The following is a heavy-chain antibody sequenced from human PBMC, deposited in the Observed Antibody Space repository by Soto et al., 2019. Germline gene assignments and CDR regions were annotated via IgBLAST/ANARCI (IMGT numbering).Heavy chain of an antibody. V-gene: IGHV4-61*01. D-gene: IGHD3-22*01. Sequence: QVQLQESGPGLVKPSETLSLTCTVSGGSVSSGSYYWSWIRQPPGKGLEWIGYIYYSGSTNYNPSLKSRVTISVDTSKNQFSLKLSSVTAADTAVYYCARAFDDSSGYYGGLGYWGPGTLVTVSS. CDR1: GGSVSSGSYY. CDR3: ARAFDDSSGYYGGLGY. CDR2: IYYSGST. J-gene: IGHJ4*02.